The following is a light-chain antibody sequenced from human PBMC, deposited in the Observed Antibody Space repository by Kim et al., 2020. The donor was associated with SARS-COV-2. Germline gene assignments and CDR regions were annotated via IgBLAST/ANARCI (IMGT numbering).Light chain of an antibody. V-gene: IGKV1-9*01. CDR3: QQLFSYPLT. CDR1: HGISNY. J-gene: IGKJ4*01. CDR2: AAS. Sequence: DIQLTQSPSFLSASVGDTVTITCRASHGISNYLAWYLQKPGKAPKLLISAASTLQSGVPSKFSDRGSGTEFTLTISSLQPEDFATYFCQQLFSYPLTFGGGTKVDIK.